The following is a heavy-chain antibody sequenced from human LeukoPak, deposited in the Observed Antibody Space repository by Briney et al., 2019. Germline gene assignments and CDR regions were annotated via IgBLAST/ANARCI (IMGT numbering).Heavy chain of an antibody. CDR3: AKTGSSSWGFFDF. V-gene: IGHV3-48*04. Sequence: GGSLRLSCAASGFPFSNYNMNWVRQAPGKGLEWVSYISDSSSTMYYTDSVKGRFTISRDNAKNSLYLQMNSLRAEDTAVYYCAKTGSSSWGFFDFWGQGTLVTVSS. CDR1: GFPFSNYN. J-gene: IGHJ4*02. D-gene: IGHD6-13*01. CDR2: ISDSSSTM.